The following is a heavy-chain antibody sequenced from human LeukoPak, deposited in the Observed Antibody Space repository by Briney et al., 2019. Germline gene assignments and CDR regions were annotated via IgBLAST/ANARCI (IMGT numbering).Heavy chain of an antibody. V-gene: IGHV3-30*04. J-gene: IGHJ4*02. Sequence: GGSLRLSCAASGFTFSSYAIHWVRQAPGKGLEWVAVISYDGSNKYYADSVKGRFTISRDNSKNTLYLQMNSLRAEDTAVYYCARPSWYSSGWRYYFDYWGQGTLVTVSS. D-gene: IGHD6-19*01. CDR2: ISYDGSNK. CDR1: GFTFSSYA. CDR3: ARPSWYSSGWRYYFDY.